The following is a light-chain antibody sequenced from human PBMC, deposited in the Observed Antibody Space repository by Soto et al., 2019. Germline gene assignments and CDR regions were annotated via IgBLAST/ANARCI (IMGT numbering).Light chain of an antibody. CDR1: QSVSST. CDR3: QQYNDWPRT. J-gene: IGKJ1*01. V-gene: IGKV3-15*01. CDR2: GAS. Sequence: EIVMTQSPATLSVSPGERATLSCRASQSVSSTLARYQQKPGQAPRLLIYGASTRATGIPARFSGSGSGTEFTLTISSLQSEDFAVYYCQQYNDWPRTFGQGTKVDIK.